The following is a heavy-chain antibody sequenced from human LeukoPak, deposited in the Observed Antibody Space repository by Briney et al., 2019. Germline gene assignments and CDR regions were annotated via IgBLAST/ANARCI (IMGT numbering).Heavy chain of an antibody. V-gene: IGHV3-23*01. CDR3: AKARYSYGSDAYYYYYGMDV. CDR2: ISGSGGST. D-gene: IGHD5-18*01. Sequence: PGGSLRLSCAASGFTFSSYWMSWVRQAPGKGLEWVSAISGSGGSTYYADSVKGRFTISRDNSKNTLYLQMNSLRAEDTAVYYCAKARYSYGSDAYYYYYGMDVWGQGTTVTVSS. CDR1: GFTFSSYW. J-gene: IGHJ6*02.